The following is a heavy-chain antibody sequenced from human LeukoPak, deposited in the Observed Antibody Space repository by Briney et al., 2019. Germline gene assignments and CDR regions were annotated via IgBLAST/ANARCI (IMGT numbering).Heavy chain of an antibody. D-gene: IGHD3-9*01. CDR3: ASEQGDYGISGVEY. Sequence: VTVSCKGCLGTLRSYALSGVRQAPGRGGAGVGRIVPILGIENYAQKLQGRVTITADKPTSTAYMELSSLRSEDTAVYYCASEQGDYGISGVEYWGQGTLVTVPS. V-gene: IGHV1-69*04. J-gene: IGHJ4*02. CDR1: LGTLRSYA. CDR2: IVPILGIE.